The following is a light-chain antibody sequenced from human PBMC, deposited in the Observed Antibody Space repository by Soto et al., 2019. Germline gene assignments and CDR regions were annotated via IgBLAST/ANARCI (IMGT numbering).Light chain of an antibody. CDR3: SSYTSGSVL. CDR1: YNDVVNFDL. J-gene: IGLJ2*01. V-gene: IGLV2-14*02. CDR2: EGS. Sequence: SALTQPASVSGSPGQSITISCTGTYNDVVNFDLVSWYQQHPGKAPKLIIYEGSTRPSGISTRFSGSKSGNTASVTISGLQAEDEADYYCSSYTSGSVLFGGGTKLTVL.